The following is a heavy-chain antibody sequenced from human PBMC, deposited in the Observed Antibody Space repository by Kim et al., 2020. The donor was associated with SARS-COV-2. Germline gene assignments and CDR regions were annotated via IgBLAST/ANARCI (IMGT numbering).Heavy chain of an antibody. V-gene: IGHV1-3*01. J-gene: IGHJ5*02. CDR2: INAGNGNT. CDR3: ARVGGLWFGEFPFDP. CDR1: GYTFTSYA. Sequence: ASVKVSCKASGYTFTSYAMHWVRQAPGQRLEWMGWINAGNGNTKYSQKFQGRVTITRDTSASTAYMELSSLRSEDTAVYYCARVGGLWFGEFPFDPWGQGTLVTVSS. D-gene: IGHD3-10*01.